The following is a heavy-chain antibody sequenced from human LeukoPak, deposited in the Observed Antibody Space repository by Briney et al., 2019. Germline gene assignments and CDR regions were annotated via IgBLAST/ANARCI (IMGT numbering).Heavy chain of an antibody. J-gene: IGHJ3*02. CDR2: INNDGSTT. Sequence: GGSLRLSCAASGFTFTSYWMHWVRQAPGKGLEWVSRINNDGSTTAYADSVKGRFTISRDNAKNTLYLQMNSLRAEDTAVYYCARVRYDILTGLLRGAFDIWGRGTMVTVSS. D-gene: IGHD3-9*01. V-gene: IGHV3-74*01. CDR3: ARVRYDILTGLLRGAFDI. CDR1: GFTFTSYW.